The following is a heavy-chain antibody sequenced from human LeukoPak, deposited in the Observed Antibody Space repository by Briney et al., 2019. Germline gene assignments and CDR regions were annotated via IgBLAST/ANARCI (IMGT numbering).Heavy chain of an antibody. V-gene: IGHV1-46*01. Sequence: EASVKVSCKASGYTFTSYYMHWVRQAPGQGLEWMGIINPSGGSTSYAQKFQGRVTMTRDTSTSTVYMELSSLRSEDTAVYYCARDGDYYDSSGYYSSYFDYWGQGTLVTVSS. CDR1: GYTFTSYY. CDR3: ARDGDYYDSSGYYSSYFDY. J-gene: IGHJ4*02. CDR2: INPSGGST. D-gene: IGHD3-22*01.